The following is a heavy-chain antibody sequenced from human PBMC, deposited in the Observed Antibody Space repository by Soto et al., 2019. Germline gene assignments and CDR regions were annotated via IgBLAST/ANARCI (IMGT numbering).Heavy chain of an antibody. CDR3: AKVGWGGDS. CDR2: IYSGGNT. Sequence: QVQLQESGPGLVKPSETLSLTCSVSGGSVSSASYYWSWIRQPPGKGLEWIAYIYSGGNTNYNPSLKSRLTLSVDTSKNQFSLKLSSVTATDTAVYFCAKVGWGGDSWGQGTLVTVSS. CDR1: GGSVSSASYY. J-gene: IGHJ4*02. V-gene: IGHV4-61*01. D-gene: IGHD7-27*01.